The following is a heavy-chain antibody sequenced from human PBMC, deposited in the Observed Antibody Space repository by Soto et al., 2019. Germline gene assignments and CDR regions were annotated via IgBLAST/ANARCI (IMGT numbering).Heavy chain of an antibody. CDR2: ISYSGST. CDR3: ARESKYDTSGYPPWFAP. CDR1: VASISSGGYY. D-gene: IGHD3-22*01. V-gene: IGHV4-31*03. Sequence: QVQLQESGPGLVKPSQTLSLTCTVSVASISSGGYYWSWIRHHPGEGLEWIGYISYSGSTSYNPSLKSRVTISVDTSKNQFSLKLSSVTDADTAVYYCARESKYDTSGYPPWFAPWGQGTLVTVSS. J-gene: IGHJ5*02.